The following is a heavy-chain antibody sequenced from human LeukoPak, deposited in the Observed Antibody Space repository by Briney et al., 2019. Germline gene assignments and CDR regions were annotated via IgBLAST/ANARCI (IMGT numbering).Heavy chain of an antibody. CDR1: GGSISSSSYY. J-gene: IGHJ4*02. V-gene: IGHV4-39*01. CDR2: IYYSGST. D-gene: IGHD5-18*01. Sequence: RTSETLSLTCTVSGGSISSSSYYWGWIRQPPGKGLEWIGSIYYSGSTHYNPSLKSRVTISVDTSKNQFSLKLSSVTAADTAVYYCARGIQKPPGDYWGQGTLVTVSS. CDR3: ARGIQKPPGDY.